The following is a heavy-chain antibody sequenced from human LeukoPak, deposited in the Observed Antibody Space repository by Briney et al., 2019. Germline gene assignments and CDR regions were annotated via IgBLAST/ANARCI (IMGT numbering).Heavy chain of an antibody. CDR2: ITGNGGST. D-gene: IGHD1-26*01. CDR1: GFTFRTHA. J-gene: IGHJ4*02. V-gene: IGHV3-23*01. CDR3: ARDSGSYLQPTDY. Sequence: GGSLRLPCAASGFTFRTHAMTWVRQAPGKGLEWVSSITGNGGSTYYADSVKGRFTISRDNSKDTLYLQMDSLRAEDTAVYHCARDSGSYLQPTDYWGQGALVTVSS.